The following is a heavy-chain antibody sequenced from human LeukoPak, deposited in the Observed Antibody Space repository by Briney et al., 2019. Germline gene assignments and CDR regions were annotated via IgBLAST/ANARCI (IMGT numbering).Heavy chain of an antibody. Sequence: GESLRLSCVTSGFTFSMYWMTWFRQAPGKGLEWVANMKQDGSQKNYVDSVKGRFTISRDNAKKSLYLQMNSLRGEDTAVYYCARGGTYDIWGQGTRVTVSS. CDR3: ARGGTYDI. CDR2: MKQDGSQK. J-gene: IGHJ3*02. CDR1: GFTFSMYW. V-gene: IGHV3-7*01.